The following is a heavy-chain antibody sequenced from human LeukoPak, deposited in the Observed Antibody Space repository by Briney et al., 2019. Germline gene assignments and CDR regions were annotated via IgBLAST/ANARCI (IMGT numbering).Heavy chain of an antibody. CDR1: GFTFSSYG. J-gene: IGHJ4*02. Sequence: PGGSLRLSCAASGFTFSSYGMHWVRQAPGKGLEWVAVISYDGSNKYYADSVKGRFTISRDNSKNTLYLQMNSLRAEDTAVYYCAKESGTAMVTDYWGQGTLVTVSS. CDR2: ISYDGSNK. D-gene: IGHD5-18*01. CDR3: AKESGTAMVTDY. V-gene: IGHV3-30*18.